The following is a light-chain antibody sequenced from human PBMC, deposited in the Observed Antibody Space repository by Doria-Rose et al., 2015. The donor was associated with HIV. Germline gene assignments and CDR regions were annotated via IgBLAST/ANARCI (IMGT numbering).Light chain of an antibody. J-gene: IGKJ1*01. CDR3: HQYGTSWT. CDR2: EGS. Sequence: EIVMTQSPGTLSLSPGERATLSCRASQSFSSTYLAWYQQKPGQAPSLLIYEGSARAAGIPDRFSARGSGTDFTLTINRLEPEDFALYYCHQYGTSWTFGQGTKVEI. V-gene: IGKV3-20*01. CDR1: QSFSSTY.